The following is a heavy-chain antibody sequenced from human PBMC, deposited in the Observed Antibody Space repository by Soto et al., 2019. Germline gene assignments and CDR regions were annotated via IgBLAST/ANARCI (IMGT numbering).Heavy chain of an antibody. CDR2: IIPILGIA. D-gene: IGHD3-10*01. J-gene: IGHJ3*02. CDR3: AAPGGGGAFDI. CDR1: GGTFSSYT. V-gene: IGHV1-69*02. Sequence: QVQLVQSGAEVKKPGSSVKVSCKASGGTFSSYTISWVRQAPGQGLEWMGRIIPILGIANYAQKFQGRVTITGEKSTSPAYMGLGSLGSEDTAVYYCAAPGGGGAFDIWGQGTMVTVSS.